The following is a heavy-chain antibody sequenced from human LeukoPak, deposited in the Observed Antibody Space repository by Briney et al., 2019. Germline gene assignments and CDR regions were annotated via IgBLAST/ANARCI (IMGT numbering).Heavy chain of an antibody. CDR1: GFTFNIYW. V-gene: IGHV3-74*03. D-gene: IGHD6-13*01. CDR3: ARAKYSSRWSLDY. J-gene: IGHJ4*02. CDR2: IDSNGGGA. Sequence: RPGGSLRLSCATSGFTFNIYWMQWVRQVPGKGLVWVSRIDSNGGGATYADSVKGRFTTSRDNGNNTMYLQMNSLRAEDTAIYYCARAKYSSRWSLDYWGQGALVTASS.